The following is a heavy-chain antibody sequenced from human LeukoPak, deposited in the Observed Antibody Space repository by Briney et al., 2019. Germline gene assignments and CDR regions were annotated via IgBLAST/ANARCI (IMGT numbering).Heavy chain of an antibody. CDR1: GYTFTSYG. J-gene: IGHJ5*02. V-gene: IGHV1-18*01. D-gene: IGHD1-26*01. CDR2: ISAYNGNT. Sequence: ASVKVSCKASGYTFTSYGISWVRQAPGQGLEGRGWISAYNGNTNYAQKLQGRVTMTTDTSTSTAYMELRSLRSEDTAVYYCARDLSSGSYYNWFDPWGQGTLVTVSS. CDR3: ARDLSSGSYYNWFDP.